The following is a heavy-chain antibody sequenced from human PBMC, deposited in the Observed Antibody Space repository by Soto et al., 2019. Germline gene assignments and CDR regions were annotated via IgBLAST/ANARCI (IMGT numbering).Heavy chain of an antibody. D-gene: IGHD3-22*01. CDR3: ARGTGGYDSSGYYGGY. J-gene: IGHJ4*02. V-gene: IGHV1-69*13. Sequence: ASVKVSCKASGGTFSSYAISWVRQAPGQGLEWMGGIIPIFGTANYAQKFQGRVTITADESTSTAYMELSSLRSEDTAVYYCARGTGGYDSSGYYGGYWGQGTLVTVSS. CDR2: IIPIFGTA. CDR1: GGTFSSYA.